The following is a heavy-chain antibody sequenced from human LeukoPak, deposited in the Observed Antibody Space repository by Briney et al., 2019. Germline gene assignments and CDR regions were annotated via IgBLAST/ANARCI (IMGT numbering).Heavy chain of an antibody. CDR1: GGTFSSYA. D-gene: IGHD1-14*01. CDR2: ISAYNGNT. J-gene: IGHJ4*02. CDR3: ARDGTIVHFDY. Sequence: ASVKVSCKASGGTFSSYAISWVRQAPGQGLEWMGWISAYNGNTNYAQKLQGRVTMTTDTSTSTAYMELRSLRSDDTAVYYCARDGTIVHFDYWGQGTLVTVSS. V-gene: IGHV1-18*01.